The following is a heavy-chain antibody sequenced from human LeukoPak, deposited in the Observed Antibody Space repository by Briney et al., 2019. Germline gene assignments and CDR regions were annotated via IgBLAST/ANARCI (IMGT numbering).Heavy chain of an antibody. D-gene: IGHD3-10*01. CDR1: GDSVSSNNAA. J-gene: IGHJ4*02. CDR2: TYYDSVWYT. CDR3: ARNYYGSGSYYVFDS. V-gene: IGHV6-1*01. Sequence: SQTLPLTCVISGDSVSSNNAAWNWIRQSPSRGLEWLGRTYYDSVWYTDYALSVKSRISIKPDTSKNHFSLLLNSVTPEDTAVYYCARNYYGSGSYYVFDSWGQGTLVTVSS.